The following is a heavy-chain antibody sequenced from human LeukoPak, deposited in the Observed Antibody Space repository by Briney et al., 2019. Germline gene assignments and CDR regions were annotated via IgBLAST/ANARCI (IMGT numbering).Heavy chain of an antibody. J-gene: IGHJ4*02. CDR1: GGSISGGSYY. CDR2: IFSSGST. Sequence: SETLSLTCTVSGGSISGGSYYWGWLRQPSGTGLEWIGSIFSSGSTYYNPSLKSRVTMSVDTSRNYFSLRLTSVTAADTAVYYCARSGATLFAVLDSWGQGTLVTVSP. D-gene: IGHD2-15*01. V-gene: IGHV4-39*02. CDR3: ARSGATLFAVLDS.